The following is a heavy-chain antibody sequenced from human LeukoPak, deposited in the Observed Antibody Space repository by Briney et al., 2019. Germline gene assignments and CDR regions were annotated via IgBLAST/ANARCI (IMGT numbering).Heavy chain of an antibody. Sequence: ASVKVSCKASGGTFSSYAISWVRQAPGQGLEWMGGIIPIFGTANYAQKFQGRVTITADESTSTAYMELSSLRSEVTAVYYCARLLEMATCWFDPWGQGTLVTVSS. V-gene: IGHV1-69*13. CDR2: IIPIFGTA. J-gene: IGHJ5*02. CDR3: ARLLEMATCWFDP. D-gene: IGHD5-24*01. CDR1: GGTFSSYA.